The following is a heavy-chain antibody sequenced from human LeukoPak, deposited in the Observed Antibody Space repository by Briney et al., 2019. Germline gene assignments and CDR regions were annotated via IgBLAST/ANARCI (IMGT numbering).Heavy chain of an antibody. J-gene: IGHJ4*02. V-gene: IGHV3-30*19. CDR3: ARENWNVNARPLH. CDR1: GFTFSTYG. Sequence: GGSLRLSCAASGFTFSTYGMHWVRQAPGKGLEWVTFIFSDGNNKYYADSVRGRFTISRDNSKNKLDLQMNSLRPDDTAVYFCARENWNVNARPLHWGQGTLVTVSS. CDR2: IFSDGNNK. D-gene: IGHD1-1*01.